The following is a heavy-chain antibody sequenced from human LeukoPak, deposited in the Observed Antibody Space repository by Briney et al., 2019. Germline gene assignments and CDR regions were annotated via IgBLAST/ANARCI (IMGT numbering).Heavy chain of an antibody. Sequence: SGTLSLTCAVSGCSISSSNWWSWVRQPPGKGLEWIGEIYHSGSTNYNPSLKSRVTISVDKSKNQFSLKLSSVTAADTAVYYFARGWYSSGWYYSDYWGQGTLVTVSS. V-gene: IGHV4-4*02. J-gene: IGHJ4*02. D-gene: IGHD6-19*01. CDR2: IYHSGST. CDR3: ARGWYSSGWYYSDY. CDR1: GCSISSSNW.